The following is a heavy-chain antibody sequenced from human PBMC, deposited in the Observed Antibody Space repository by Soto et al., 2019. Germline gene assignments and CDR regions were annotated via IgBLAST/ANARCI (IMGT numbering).Heavy chain of an antibody. V-gene: IGHV4-30-4*01. Sequence: QVQLQESGPGLVKPSQTLSLTCTVSGGSISSGDYYWSWIRQPPGKGLEWIGYIYYSGSTYYNPSLKSRVTISVDTSKNQFSLRLSSVTAADTAVYYCARDNSSGYYLSAFDIWGQGTMVTVSS. CDR1: GGSISSGDYY. CDR2: IYYSGST. CDR3: ARDNSSGYYLSAFDI. D-gene: IGHD3-22*01. J-gene: IGHJ3*02.